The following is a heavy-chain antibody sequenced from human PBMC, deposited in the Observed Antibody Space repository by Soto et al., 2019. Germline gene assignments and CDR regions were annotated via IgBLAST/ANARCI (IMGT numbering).Heavy chain of an antibody. CDR3: TRDLCGVRAFDV. J-gene: IGHJ3*01. D-gene: IGHD3-10*01. CDR2: IRSKASGGTT. CDR1: GFTFGDHA. V-gene: IGHV3-49*03. Sequence: EVQLVESGGDLVQPGRSLRLSCTTSGFTFGDHAMSWLRQAPGKGLEWISFIRSKASGGTTEYAASVKGRFSISRDDSTSFAYLQMSRLTSEGTAVYYCTRDLCGVRAFDVWGQGTMVIVSS.